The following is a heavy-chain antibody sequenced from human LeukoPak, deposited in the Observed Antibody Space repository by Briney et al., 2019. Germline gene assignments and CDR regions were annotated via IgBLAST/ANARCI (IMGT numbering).Heavy chain of an antibody. V-gene: IGHV4-61*01. CDR3: ARLGKSRGELSLRNYYFDY. Sequence: PSETLSLTCTVSGGSVSSGSYYWSWIRQPPGKGLEWIGYIYYSGSTNYNPSLKSRVTISVDTSKNQFSLKLSSVTAADTAVYYCARLGKSRGELSLRNYYFDYWGQGTLVTVSS. CDR2: IYYSGST. D-gene: IGHD3-16*02. J-gene: IGHJ4*02. CDR1: GGSVSSGSYY.